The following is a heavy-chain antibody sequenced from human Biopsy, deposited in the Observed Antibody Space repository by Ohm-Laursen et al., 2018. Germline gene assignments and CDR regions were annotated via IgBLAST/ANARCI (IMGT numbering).Heavy chain of an antibody. J-gene: IGHJ6*02. CDR1: GFTFISHD. CDR3: TRLAYYYYYGMDV. D-gene: IGHD2-21*01. CDR2: ITGSSSTI. Sequence: SLRLSCAATGFTFISHDMNWVRQAPGKGLEWISYITGSSSTIYYADSVKARFTIFTDNAKNSLYLQRNSLRPEDTAVYYCTRLAYYYYYGMDVWGQGTTVNVSS. V-gene: IGHV3-48*03.